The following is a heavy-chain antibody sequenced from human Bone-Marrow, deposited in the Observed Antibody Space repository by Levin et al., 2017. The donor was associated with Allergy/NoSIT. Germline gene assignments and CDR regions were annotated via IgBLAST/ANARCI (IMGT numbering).Heavy chain of an antibody. CDR2: IYYSGSS. D-gene: IGHD5-18*01. V-gene: IGHV4-59*01. J-gene: IGHJ4*02. CDR3: ARQPADTAAFDL. CDR1: GGSISGYY. Sequence: SQTLSLTCTVSGGSISGYYWSWIRQPPGKGLEWIAYIYYSGSSNYNPSLKSRVTISVDTSKNQFSLKVSSLTATDTAVYCCARQPADTAAFDLWGQGALVTVSS.